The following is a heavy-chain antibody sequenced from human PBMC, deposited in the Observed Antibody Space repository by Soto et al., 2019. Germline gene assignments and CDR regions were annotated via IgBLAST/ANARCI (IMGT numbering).Heavy chain of an antibody. CDR2: ISPYNGNT. J-gene: IGHJ5*02. CDR3: ARARRYNWNYGWFDP. Sequence: QVQLVQSGAEVKKPGASVKVSCKASGYTFTSYGISWVRQAPGQGLEWMGWISPYNGNTNYAQNLQGRVTMTTDPSPSTAYMELRSLRSDDTAVYYCARARRYNWNYGWFDPWGQGTLVTVSS. V-gene: IGHV1-18*01. CDR1: GYTFTSYG. D-gene: IGHD1-7*01.